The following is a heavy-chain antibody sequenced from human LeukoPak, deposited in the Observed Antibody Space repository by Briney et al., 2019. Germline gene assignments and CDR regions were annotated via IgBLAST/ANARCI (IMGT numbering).Heavy chain of an antibody. CDR1: GFTFSSYG. CDR2: IRYDGSNK. V-gene: IGHV3-30*02. D-gene: IGHD6-19*01. J-gene: IGHJ4*02. Sequence: PGGSLRLSCAASGFTFSSYGMHWVRQAPGKGLEWVAFIRYDGSNKYYADSVKGRFTISRDNSKNTLYLQMNSLRAEDTAVYYCAKDFFSSGWYVDYFDYWGQGTLVTVSS. CDR3: AKDFFSSGWYVDYFDY.